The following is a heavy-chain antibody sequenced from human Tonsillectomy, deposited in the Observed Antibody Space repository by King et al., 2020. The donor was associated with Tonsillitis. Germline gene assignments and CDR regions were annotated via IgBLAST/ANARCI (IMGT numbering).Heavy chain of an antibody. CDR2: ISYDGSNE. J-gene: IGHJ6*04. D-gene: IGHD6-13*01. CDR3: AKDLGAAAGTLGMDV. V-gene: IGHV3-30*18. Sequence: VQLVESGGGVVQPGRSLRLSCAASGFTFSSFGIHWVRQAPGKGLEWVAVISYDGSNEYYVDSVKGRFTISRDNSKNTLYLQMNSLRAEDTAVYYCAKDLGAAAGTLGMDVWGKGTTVIVSS. CDR1: GFTFSSFG.